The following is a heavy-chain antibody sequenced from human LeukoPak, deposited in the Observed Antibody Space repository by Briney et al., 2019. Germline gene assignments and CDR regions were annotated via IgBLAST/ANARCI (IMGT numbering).Heavy chain of an antibody. D-gene: IGHD3-22*01. V-gene: IGHV3-30-3*01. CDR2: ISYDGSNK. CDR3: ARDPRHYYDSSGYMY. Sequence: PGGSLRLSCAASGFTFSSYAMHWVRQAPGKGLEWVAVISYDGSNKYYADSVKGRFTISRDNSKNTLYLQMNSLRAGDTAVYYCARDPRHYYDSSGYMYWGQGTLVTVSS. J-gene: IGHJ4*02. CDR1: GFTFSSYA.